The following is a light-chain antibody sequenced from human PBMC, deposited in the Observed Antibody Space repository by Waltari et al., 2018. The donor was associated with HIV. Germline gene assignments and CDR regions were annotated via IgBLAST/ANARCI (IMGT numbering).Light chain of an antibody. V-gene: IGLV2-8*01. CDR3: SSYAGSNNLV. CDR2: EVS. J-gene: IGLJ2*01. Sequence: QSALTQPPSASGSPGQSVTISCTGTSSDVGGYNYVSWYRHHPGKAPKLMISEVSKRPSGVPVRFSGSKSGNTASLTVSGLQAEDEADYYCSSYAGSNNLVFGGGTKLTVL. CDR1: SSDVGGYNY.